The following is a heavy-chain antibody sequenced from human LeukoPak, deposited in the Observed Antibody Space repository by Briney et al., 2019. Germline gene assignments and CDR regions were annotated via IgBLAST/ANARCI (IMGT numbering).Heavy chain of an antibody. CDR1: GGSISSSSYF. CDR3: ARREATIRMDV. Sequence: SETLSLTCTVSGGSISSSSYFWGWIRQPPGKGLEWIGSIYYSGSTYYNPSLKSRVTISLDMSKNQFSLKLSSVTAADTAVYYCARREATIRMDVWGKGTTVTISS. J-gene: IGHJ6*04. V-gene: IGHV4-39*07. D-gene: IGHD5-12*01. CDR2: IYYSGST.